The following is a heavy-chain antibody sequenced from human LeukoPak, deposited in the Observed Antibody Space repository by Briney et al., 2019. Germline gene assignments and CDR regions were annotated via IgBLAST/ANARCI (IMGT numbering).Heavy chain of an antibody. Sequence: SQTLSLTCAVSGGSISSGGYSWSWIRQPPGKGLEWIGYIYHSGSTYYNPSLKSRVTISVDRSKNQFSLKLSSVTAADTAVYYCARGRGYSYGSGSWHFDLWGRGTLVTVSS. CDR1: GGSISSGGYS. J-gene: IGHJ2*01. CDR2: IYHSGST. D-gene: IGHD5-18*01. CDR3: ARGRGYSYGSGSWHFDL. V-gene: IGHV4-30-2*01.